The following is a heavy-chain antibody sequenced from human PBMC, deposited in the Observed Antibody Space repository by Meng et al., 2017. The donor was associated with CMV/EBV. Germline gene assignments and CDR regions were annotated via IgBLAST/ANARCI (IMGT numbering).Heavy chain of an antibody. Sequence: SCAASGFTFSSYWMSWVRQAPGKGLEWVANIKQDGSEKYYVDSVKGRFTISRDNAKNSLYLQMNSLRAEDTAVYYCARGARAYSSGWSLNYYYYGMDVWGQGTTVTVSS. CDR1: GFTFSSYW. CDR3: ARGARAYSSGWSLNYYYYGMDV. J-gene: IGHJ6*02. D-gene: IGHD6-19*01. CDR2: IKQDGSEK. V-gene: IGHV3-7*01.